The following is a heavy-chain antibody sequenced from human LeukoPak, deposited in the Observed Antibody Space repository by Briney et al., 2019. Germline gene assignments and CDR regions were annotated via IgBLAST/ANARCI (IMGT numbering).Heavy chain of an antibody. J-gene: IGHJ4*02. CDR3: ARVVGYCSGGSCYPSDY. CDR2: INHSGST. D-gene: IGHD2-15*01. CDR1: GGSFSGYY. Sequence: PSETLSLTCAVYGGSFSGYYWSWIRQPPGKGLDWIGEINHSGSTNYKPSLKSRVTISVDTSKNQFSLKLSSVTAADTAVYYCARVVGYCSGGSCYPSDYWGQGTLVTVSS. V-gene: IGHV4-34*01.